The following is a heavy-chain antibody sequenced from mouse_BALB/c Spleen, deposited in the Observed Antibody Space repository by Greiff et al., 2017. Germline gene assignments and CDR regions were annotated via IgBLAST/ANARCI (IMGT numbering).Heavy chain of an antibody. CDR1: GYTFTSYW. V-gene: IGHV1S41*01. Sequence: DLVKPGASVKLSCKASGYTFTSYWINWIKQRPGQGLEWIGRIAPGSGSTYYNEMFKGKATLTVDTSSSTAYIQLSSLSSENSAVYFCARSYYGYGAMDYWGQGTSVTVSS. D-gene: IGHD1-2*01. J-gene: IGHJ4*01. CDR2: IAPGSGST. CDR3: ARSYYGYGAMDY.